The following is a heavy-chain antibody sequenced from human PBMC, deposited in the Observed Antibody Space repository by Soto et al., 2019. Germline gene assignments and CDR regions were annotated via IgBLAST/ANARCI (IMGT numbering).Heavy chain of an antibody. CDR3: ATAEVDY. CDR2: MNSDGSTT. J-gene: IGHJ4*02. CDR1: GFTFANHW. V-gene: IGHV3-74*01. Sequence: PGWSLRLSCAVSGFTFANHWMHWVRQAPGKGLEWVSRMNSDGSTTDYADSVKGRFTVSRDNAKNTLYLQMNSLRAEDTAVYYCATAEVDYWGPGTLVTVS.